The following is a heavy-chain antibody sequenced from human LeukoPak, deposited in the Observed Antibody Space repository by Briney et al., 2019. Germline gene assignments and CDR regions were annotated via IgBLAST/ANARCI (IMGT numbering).Heavy chain of an antibody. CDR3: AGPGYCSSTSCYNDAFDI. V-gene: IGHV4-34*01. CDR2: INHSGST. J-gene: IGHJ3*02. CDR1: GGSFSGYY. D-gene: IGHD2-2*02. Sequence: PSETLSLTCAVYGGSFSGYYWSWIRQPPGKGLEWIGEINHSGSTNYNPSLKSRVTISVDTSKNQFSLKLSSVTAADTAVYYCAGPGYCSSTSCYNDAFDIWGQGTMVTVSS.